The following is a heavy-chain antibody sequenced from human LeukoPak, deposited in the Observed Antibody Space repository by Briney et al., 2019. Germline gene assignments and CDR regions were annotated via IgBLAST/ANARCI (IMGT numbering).Heavy chain of an antibody. D-gene: IGHD4-17*01. V-gene: IGHV5-51*01. CDR2: IYPGDSDT. CDR3: VRGNHKYGDYVRD. CDR1: GYTFNNNY. J-gene: IGHJ4*02. Sequence: GESLKMSCKASGYTFNNNYIAWVRQMSGKGLEWMGIIYPGDSDTRYSPSFQGHVTISADESISTAYLQWSSVTATDSAMYYCVRGNHKYGDYVRDWGQGTLVTISS.